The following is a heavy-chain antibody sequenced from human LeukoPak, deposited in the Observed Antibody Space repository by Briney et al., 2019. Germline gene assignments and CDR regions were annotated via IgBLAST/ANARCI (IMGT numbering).Heavy chain of an antibody. V-gene: IGHV3-30*18. CDR3: AKEFPVVVAGATHYNFDY. Sequence: GGSLRLSCAASGFTFSSYGMYWVRHAPGKGLEWVAVISNDGSNKYYGDSVKGRFTISRDNSKNTLYLQMNSLRAEDTAVYYCAKEFPVVVAGATHYNFDYWGQGTLVTVSS. CDR1: GFTFSSYG. D-gene: IGHD2-15*01. J-gene: IGHJ4*02. CDR2: ISNDGSNK.